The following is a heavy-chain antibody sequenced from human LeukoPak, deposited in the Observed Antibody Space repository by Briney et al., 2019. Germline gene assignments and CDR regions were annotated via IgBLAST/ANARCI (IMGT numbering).Heavy chain of an antibody. Sequence: PGWSLRLSCAAFGFTFSSYAMGWVRQAPGKGLEWVSAISGSGGDTYYADSVKGRFTFSRDNSKNTLYLQMNSLRPEDTALYYCAKAVWFGEFDYFFGLDVWGQGTTVTVSS. CDR3: AKAVWFGEFDYFFGLDV. V-gene: IGHV3-23*01. CDR1: GFTFSSYA. D-gene: IGHD3-10*01. J-gene: IGHJ6*02. CDR2: ISGSGGDT.